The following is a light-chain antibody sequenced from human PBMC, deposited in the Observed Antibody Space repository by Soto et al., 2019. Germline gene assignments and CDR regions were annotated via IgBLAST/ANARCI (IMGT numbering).Light chain of an antibody. Sequence: QSALTQPASVCGSPGQSISISCTGTSSDVGSYNLVSWYQQHPGKAPKLMIYEDIERPSGVSNRFSGSKSGNTASLTISGLQTEDEADYYCCSYAGGTSVVFGGGTRVTVL. CDR2: EDI. CDR1: SSDVGSYNL. CDR3: CSYAGGTSVV. V-gene: IGLV2-23*01. J-gene: IGLJ2*01.